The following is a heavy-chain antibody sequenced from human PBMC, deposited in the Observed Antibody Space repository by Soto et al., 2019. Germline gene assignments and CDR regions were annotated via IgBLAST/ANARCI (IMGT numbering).Heavy chain of an antibody. J-gene: IGHJ6*02. CDR3: AREPVLLWFGELSGDYYYYYGMDV. CDR1: GYTFTSYG. Sequence: ASVKVSCKASGYTFTSYGISWVRQAPGQGLEWMGWISAYNGNTNYAQKLQGRVTMTTDTSTSTAYMELRSLRSDDTAVYYCAREPVLLWFGELSGDYYYYYGMDVWGQGTTVTV. CDR2: ISAYNGNT. V-gene: IGHV1-18*01. D-gene: IGHD3-10*01.